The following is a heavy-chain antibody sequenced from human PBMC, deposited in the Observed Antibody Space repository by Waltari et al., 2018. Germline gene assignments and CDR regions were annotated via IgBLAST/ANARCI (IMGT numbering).Heavy chain of an antibody. CDR3: ARGSRYSGYPRSYNWFDP. CDR2: INHSGST. V-gene: IGHV4-34*01. J-gene: IGHJ5*02. D-gene: IGHD5-12*01. Sequence: QVQLQQWGAGLLKPSETLSLTCAVYGGSFSGYYWSWIRQPPGKGLEWIGEINHSGSTNYNPSLKRRGTISVDTSKNHFSLKLRSVTAADTAVYYCARGSRYSGYPRSYNWFDPWGQGTLVTVSS. CDR1: GGSFSGYY.